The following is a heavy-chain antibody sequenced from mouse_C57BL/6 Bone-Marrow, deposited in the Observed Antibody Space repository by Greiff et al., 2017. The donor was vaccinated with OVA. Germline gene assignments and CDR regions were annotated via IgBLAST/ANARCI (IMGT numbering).Heavy chain of an antibody. CDR3: ASYYYGIPFAY. D-gene: IGHD1-1*01. CDR2: ISYDGSN. Sequence: EVKLVESGPGLVKPSQSLSLTCSVTGYSITSGYYWNWIRQFPGNKLEWMGYISYDGSNNYNPSLKNRISITRDTSKNQFFLKLNSVTTEDTATYYCASYYYGIPFAYWGQGTLVTVSA. J-gene: IGHJ3*01. V-gene: IGHV3-6*01. CDR1: GYSITSGYY.